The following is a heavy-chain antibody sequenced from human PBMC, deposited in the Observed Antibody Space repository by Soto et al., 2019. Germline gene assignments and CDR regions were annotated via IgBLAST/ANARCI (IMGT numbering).Heavy chain of an antibody. D-gene: IGHD6-6*01. CDR2: INSDGSSK. CDR1: GFTFSSYW. J-gene: IGHJ5*02. CDR3: ARAQSIAARGNCFDP. Sequence: EVQLLESGGGLVQPGGSLRLSCEDSGFTFSSYWMHWVRQAPGKVLVWVSRINSDGSSKSYADSVKGRFTISRDNAKNTLYLQMNSLRAEDTAVYYCARAQSIAARGNCFDPWGQGTLVTVSS. V-gene: IGHV3-74*01.